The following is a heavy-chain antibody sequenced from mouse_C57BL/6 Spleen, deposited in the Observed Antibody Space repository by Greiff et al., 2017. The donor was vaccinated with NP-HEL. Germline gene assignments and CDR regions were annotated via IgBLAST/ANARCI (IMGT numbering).Heavy chain of an antibody. CDR1: GYAFSSYW. V-gene: IGHV1-80*01. Sequence: QVQLKQSGAELVKPGASVKISCKASGYAFSSYWMNWVKQRPGKGLEWIGQIYPGDGDTNYNGKFKGKATLTADKSSSTAYMQLSSLTSEDSAIYFCARLYYYAMDYWGQGTSVTVSS. J-gene: IGHJ4*01. CDR3: ARLYYYAMDY. CDR2: IYPGDGDT.